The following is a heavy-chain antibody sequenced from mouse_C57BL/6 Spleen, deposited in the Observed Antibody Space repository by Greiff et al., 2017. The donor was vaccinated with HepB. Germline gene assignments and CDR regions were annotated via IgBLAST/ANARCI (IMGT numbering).Heavy chain of an antibody. CDR1: GFTFSDYG. V-gene: IGHV5-17*01. Sequence: EVQGVESGGGLVKPGGSLKLSCAASGFTFSDYGMHWVRQAPEKGLEWVAYISSGSSTIYYADTVKGRFTISRDNAKNTLFLQMTSLRSEDTAMYYCARSHYYGSPLDYWGQGTTLTVSS. CDR2: ISSGSSTI. J-gene: IGHJ2*01. CDR3: ARSHYYGSPLDY. D-gene: IGHD1-1*01.